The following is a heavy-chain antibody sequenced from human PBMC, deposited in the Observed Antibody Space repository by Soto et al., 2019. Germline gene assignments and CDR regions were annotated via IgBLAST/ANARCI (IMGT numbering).Heavy chain of an antibody. J-gene: IGHJ4*02. CDR3: ARDSRYYDSSDYFDY. V-gene: IGHV3-48*03. D-gene: IGHD3-22*01. CDR2: ISSSGSTM. CDR1: GFTSSSYE. Sequence: GGSLRLSCAASGFTSSSYEMNWVRQAPGKGLEWVSYISSSGSTMYYADSVKGRFTISRDNAKNSLYLQMNSLRAEDTAVYYCARDSRYYDSSDYFDYWGQGTLVTVSS.